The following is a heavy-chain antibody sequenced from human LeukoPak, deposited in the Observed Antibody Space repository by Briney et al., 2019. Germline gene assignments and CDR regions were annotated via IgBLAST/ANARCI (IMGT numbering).Heavy chain of an antibody. CDR1: GYTFTSYY. J-gene: IGHJ3*02. CDR2: INPSGGST. Sequence: ASVKVSCKASGYTFTSYYMHWVRQAPGQGLEWMGIINPSGGSTSYAQKFQGRVTMTRDMSTSTVYMELSSLRSEDTAVYYCAREGSGSYPGDAFDIWGQGTTVTVSS. V-gene: IGHV1-46*01. CDR3: AREGSGSYPGDAFDI. D-gene: IGHD1-26*01.